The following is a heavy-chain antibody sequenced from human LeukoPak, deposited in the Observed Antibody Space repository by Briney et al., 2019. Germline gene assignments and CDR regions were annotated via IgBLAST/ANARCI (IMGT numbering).Heavy chain of an antibody. D-gene: IGHD6-6*01. CDR2: VSSSGHTI. J-gene: IGHJ4*02. Sequence: PGGSLRLSCAASGFTFSSYEMNWVRQAPGKGLEWVSYVSSSGHTIYYADSVKGRFTISRDNAKSSLYLQMNSLRAEDTAVYYCAPEYSSSRFDYWGQGTLVTVSS. CDR1: GFTFSSYE. V-gene: IGHV3-48*03. CDR3: APEYSSSRFDY.